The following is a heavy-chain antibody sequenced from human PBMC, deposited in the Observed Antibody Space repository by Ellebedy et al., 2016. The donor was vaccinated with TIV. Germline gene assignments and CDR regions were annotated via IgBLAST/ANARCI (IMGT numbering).Heavy chain of an antibody. D-gene: IGHD3-10*01. Sequence: PGGSLRLSCAASGFTFDNYGIHWVRQAPGKGLEWVAVMWYDGSTKYYADSVKGRFTISRDNSKNTLSLQMNSLRAEDTAVYYCARTAPMLRGPADYWGQGTLVTVAS. CDR1: GFTFDNYG. V-gene: IGHV3-33*08. CDR3: ARTAPMLRGPADY. J-gene: IGHJ4*02. CDR2: MWYDGSTK.